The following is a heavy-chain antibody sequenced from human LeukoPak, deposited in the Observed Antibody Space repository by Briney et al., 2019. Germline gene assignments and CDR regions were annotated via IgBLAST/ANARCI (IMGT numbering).Heavy chain of an antibody. CDR2: ISSSSSYI. D-gene: IGHD1/OR15-1a*01. Sequence: GGSLRLSCAASGFIFSSNTMNWVRQAPGKGLEWVSSISSSSSYIYYADSVKGRFTISRDNSKNTLYLQMNSLGPEDTAVYFCAVGTTTKSPVDYWGQGTLVTVSS. V-gene: IGHV3-21*06. CDR1: GFIFSSNT. J-gene: IGHJ4*02. CDR3: AVGTTTKSPVDY.